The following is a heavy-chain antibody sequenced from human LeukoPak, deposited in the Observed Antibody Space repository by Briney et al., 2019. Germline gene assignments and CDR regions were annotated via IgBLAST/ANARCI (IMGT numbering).Heavy chain of an antibody. CDR1: GYTFTGYY. D-gene: IGHD3-16*02. V-gene: IGHV1-2*02. J-gene: IGHJ4*02. CDR2: INPNSGGT. CDR3: ARIPYTFGGVIAVDY. Sequence: ASVKVSCKASGYTFTGYYMRWVRQAPGQGLEWMGWINPNSGGTNYAQKFQGRVTMTRDTSTSTVYMELSSLRSEDTAVYYCARIPYTFGGVIAVDYWGQGTLVTVSS.